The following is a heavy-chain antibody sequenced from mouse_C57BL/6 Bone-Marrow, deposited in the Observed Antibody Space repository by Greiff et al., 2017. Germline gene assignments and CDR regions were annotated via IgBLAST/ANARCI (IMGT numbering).Heavy chain of an antibody. CDR2: IHPNSGSS. V-gene: IGHV1-64*01. CDR3: ARYWDGYFDV. J-gene: IGHJ1*03. CDR1: GYTFTSYW. D-gene: IGHD4-1*01. Sequence: QVQLKQPGAELVKPGASVKLSCKASGYTFTSYWMHWVKQRPGQGLAWIGMIHPNSGSSNYNEKFKSKATLTVAKSSSAAYRQRSSRTSEDSAVYYCARYWDGYFDVWGTGTTVTVSS.